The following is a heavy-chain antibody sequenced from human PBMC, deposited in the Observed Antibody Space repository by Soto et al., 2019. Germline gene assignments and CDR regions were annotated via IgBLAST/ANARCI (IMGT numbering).Heavy chain of an antibody. CDR1: GFTFSSYS. CDR3: ARDRRITMVRGVTAHVYYYYGMDV. D-gene: IGHD3-10*01. Sequence: GGSLRLSCAASGFTFSSYSMNWVRQAPGKGLEWVSSISSSSSNTYYADSVKGRFTISRDNSKNTLYLQMNSLRAEDTAVYYCARDRRITMVRGVTAHVYYYYGMDVWGQGTTVTVSS. J-gene: IGHJ6*02. CDR2: ISSSSSNT. V-gene: IGHV3-21*04.